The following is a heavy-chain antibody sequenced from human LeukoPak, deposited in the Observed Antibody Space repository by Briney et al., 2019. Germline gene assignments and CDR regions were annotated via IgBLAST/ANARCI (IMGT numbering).Heavy chain of an antibody. Sequence: GGSLRLSCAASGFTFSIAWVCWVRQAPGKGLEWVGRIRSQTAGGATDYAAPVKGRFTISRDDSTNTLYLQMNSLKIEDTAVYYCAAPNYGDNPPWGQGTLVTVSS. V-gene: IGHV3-15*01. CDR2: IRSQTAGGAT. D-gene: IGHD4-23*01. J-gene: IGHJ5*02. CDR1: GFTFSIAW. CDR3: AAPNYGDNPP.